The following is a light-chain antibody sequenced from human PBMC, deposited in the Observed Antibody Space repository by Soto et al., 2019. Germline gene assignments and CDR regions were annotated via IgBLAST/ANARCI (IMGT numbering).Light chain of an antibody. Sequence: QSALTQPASVSGSPGQSITISCTGSSSDLGGYNSVSWYQQYPGKAPRLLIYEVSHRPSGVSNRFFGSKSDTTASLTISGRQAEDEADYYCSSYTTSSTRVFGGGTKLTVL. CDR2: EVS. CDR1: SSDLGGYNS. J-gene: IGLJ3*02. V-gene: IGLV2-14*01. CDR3: SSYTTSSTRV.